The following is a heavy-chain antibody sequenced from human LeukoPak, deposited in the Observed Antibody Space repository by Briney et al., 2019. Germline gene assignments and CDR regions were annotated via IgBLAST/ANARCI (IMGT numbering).Heavy chain of an antibody. V-gene: IGHV3-30*02. CDR1: GFTFSSYG. D-gene: IGHD3-22*01. Sequence: GGSLRLSCAASGFTFSSYGMHWVRQAPGKGLGWVAFIRYDGSNKYYADSVKGRFTISRNNSKNTLYLKMNSLRAEDTAVYYCAKEGPRRYDSSGYSYYYYMDVWGKGTTVTVSS. CDR3: AKEGPRRYDSSGYSYYYYMDV. CDR2: IRYDGSNK. J-gene: IGHJ6*03.